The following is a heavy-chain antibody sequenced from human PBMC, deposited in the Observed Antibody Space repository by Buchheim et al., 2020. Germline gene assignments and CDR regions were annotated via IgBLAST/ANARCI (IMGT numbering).Heavy chain of an antibody. D-gene: IGHD3-16*02. CDR2: IYYSGST. V-gene: IGHV4-59*08. CDR1: GGSISSYY. J-gene: IGHJ4*02. Sequence: QVQLQESGPGLVKPSETLSLTCTVSGGSISSYYRSWIRQPPGKGLEWIGYIYYSGSTNYNPSLKSRVTISVDTSKNQFSLNLSSVTAADTAVYYCARQERMITFGGVIATRFDYWGQGTL. CDR3: ARQERMITFGGVIATRFDY.